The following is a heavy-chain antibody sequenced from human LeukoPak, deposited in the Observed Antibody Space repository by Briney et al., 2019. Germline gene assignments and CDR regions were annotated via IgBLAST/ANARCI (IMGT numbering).Heavy chain of an antibody. CDR3: ARDLSEWELLYY. Sequence: GGSLRLSCAASGFTVSSNYMNWVRQAPGKGLEWVSSISSSSSYIYYADSVKGRFTISRDNAKNSLYLQMNSLRAEDTAVYYCARDLSEWELLYYWGQGTLVTVSS. CDR2: ISSSSSYI. V-gene: IGHV3-21*01. CDR1: GFTVSSNY. J-gene: IGHJ4*02. D-gene: IGHD1-26*01.